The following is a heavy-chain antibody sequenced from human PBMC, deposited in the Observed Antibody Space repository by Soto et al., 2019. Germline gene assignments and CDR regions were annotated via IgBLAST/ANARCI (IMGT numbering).Heavy chain of an antibody. Sequence: QVQLQESGPGLVKPSETLSLTCTVSGGSISSYYWTWLRQPPGKGLEWVGYVYYSGTTYYNPSLQIRVTISVDTSKNQFSLKVKSVTAADTAIHYCARAGSTWRYFFDYWGQGSLVTVSS. CDR2: VYYSGTT. D-gene: IGHD6-13*01. CDR1: GGSISSYY. V-gene: IGHV4-59*01. CDR3: ARAGSTWRYFFDY. J-gene: IGHJ4*02.